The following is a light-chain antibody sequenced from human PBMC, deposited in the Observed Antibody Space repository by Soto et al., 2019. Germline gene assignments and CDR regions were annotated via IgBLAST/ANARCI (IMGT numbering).Light chain of an antibody. V-gene: IGKV1-9*01. CDR3: QQLNSYPT. CDR1: QGISSY. CDR2: AAS. J-gene: IGKJ4*01. Sequence: DIQLTQSPSFLSASVGDRVTITCRASQGISSYLAWYQQKPGKAPKLLIYAASTLQSGVPSRFSGSGSGTEFTLTISSLQPEDFATYYCQQLNSYPTFGGGTKVDSK.